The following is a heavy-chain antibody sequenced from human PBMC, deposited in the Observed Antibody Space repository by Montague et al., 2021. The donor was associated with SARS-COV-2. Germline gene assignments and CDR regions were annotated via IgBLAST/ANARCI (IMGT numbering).Heavy chain of an antibody. CDR1: EDSIRDYY. J-gene: IGHJ4*02. D-gene: IGHD3-3*01. CDR2: FSNNRDT. V-gene: IGHV4-59*01. Sequence: SETLSLTCAVSEDSIRDYYCGWIQQPPGSELESIVDFSNNRDTRYSPSLKSRVTISTDTSKNQFSLMMASVTAADTAVYFCARAPPYYGFDSWGQGTLVTVSS. CDR3: ARAPPYYGFDS.